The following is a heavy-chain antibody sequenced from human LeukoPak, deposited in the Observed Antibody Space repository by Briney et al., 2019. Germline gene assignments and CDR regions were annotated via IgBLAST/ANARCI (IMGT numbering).Heavy chain of an antibody. J-gene: IGHJ4*02. CDR3: ARVTLLTGYYTPTYLDY. D-gene: IGHD3-9*01. V-gene: IGHV4-30-4*01. CDR2: IYSGGSS. Sequence: RSSQTLSLTCTVSGDSISSGDYSWSWIRQPPGKGLEWIGYIYSGGSSYYNPSLRSRVALSVDTSMNQFSLKLSSVTAADTAVFYCARVTLLTGYYTPTYLDYWGQGTLVTVSP. CDR1: GDSISSGDYS.